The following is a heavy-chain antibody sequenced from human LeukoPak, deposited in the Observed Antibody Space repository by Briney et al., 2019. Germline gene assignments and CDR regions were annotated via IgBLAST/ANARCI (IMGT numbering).Heavy chain of an antibody. V-gene: IGHV3-23*01. CDR1: GFTFTSYA. CDR2: ISDGGGST. Sequence: GGSLRLSCAASGFTFTSYAMGWVRQAPGKGLEWVSSISDGGGSTYYADSVKGRFTLSRDNARNSLYLQMNSLRGEDTAIYYCARVRLREKTYYEAFDIWGQGTMVTVSS. D-gene: IGHD3-3*01. CDR3: ARVRLREKTYYEAFDI. J-gene: IGHJ3*02.